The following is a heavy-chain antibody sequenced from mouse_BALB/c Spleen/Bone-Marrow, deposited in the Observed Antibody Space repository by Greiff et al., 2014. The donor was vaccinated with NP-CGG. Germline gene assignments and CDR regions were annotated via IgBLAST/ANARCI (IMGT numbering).Heavy chain of an antibody. Sequence: EVKLVESGPGLVKPSQTVSLTCTVTGISITTGNYRWSWIRQFPGNKLEWIGYIYYSGTITYNPSLTSRTTITRDTSKNQFFLXXXXXTAEDTATYYCARFYGNYFDYWGQGTTLTVSX. CDR3: ARFYGNYFDY. CDR1: GISITTGNYR. V-gene: IGHV3-5*02. CDR2: IYYSGTI. D-gene: IGHD2-1*01. J-gene: IGHJ2*01.